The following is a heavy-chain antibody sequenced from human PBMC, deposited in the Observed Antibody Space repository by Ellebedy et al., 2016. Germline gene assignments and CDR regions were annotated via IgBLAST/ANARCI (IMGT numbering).Heavy chain of an antibody. CDR3: AREGRYSGSRGY. J-gene: IGHJ4*02. CDR2: ISAYNGNT. CDR1: GYTFTSYD. D-gene: IGHD1-26*01. V-gene: IGHV1-18*01. Sequence: ASVKVSXKASGYTFTSYDINWVRQAPGQGLEWMGWISAYNGNTNYAQKLQGRVTMTTDTSTSTAYMELRSLRSDDTAVYYCAREGRYSGSRGYWGQGTLVTVSS.